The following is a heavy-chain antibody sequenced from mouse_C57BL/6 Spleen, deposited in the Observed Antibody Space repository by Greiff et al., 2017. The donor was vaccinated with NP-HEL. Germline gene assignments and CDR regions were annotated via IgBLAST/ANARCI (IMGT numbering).Heavy chain of an antibody. Sequence: VQLQQSGTVLARPGASVKMSCKTSGYTFTSYWMHWVKQRPGQGLEWIGAIYPGNSDTSSNQKFKGKAKLTAVTSASTAYMELSSLTNEDSAVYYCTRSEIYYDYGFDYWGQGTTLTVSS. D-gene: IGHD2-4*01. CDR3: TRSEIYYDYGFDY. CDR2: IYPGNSDT. V-gene: IGHV1-5*01. J-gene: IGHJ2*01. CDR1: GYTFTSYW.